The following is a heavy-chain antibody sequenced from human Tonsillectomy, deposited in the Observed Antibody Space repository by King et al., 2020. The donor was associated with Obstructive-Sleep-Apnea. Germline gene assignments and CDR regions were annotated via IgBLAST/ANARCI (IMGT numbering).Heavy chain of an antibody. CDR1: GFTFSSYD. Sequence: QLVQSGGGLVQPGGSLRLSCAASGFTFSSYDMHWVRQATGKGLEWVSAIGTAGDTYYPGSVKGRFTISRENAKNSLYLQMNSLRAGDTAGYYCARVRSELHCSGCSCYGVYYGMDVWGQGTTLTVSS. V-gene: IGHV3-13*01. CDR2: IGTAGDT. D-gene: IGHD2-15*01. J-gene: IGHJ6*02. CDR3: ARVRSELHCSGCSCYGVYYGMDV.